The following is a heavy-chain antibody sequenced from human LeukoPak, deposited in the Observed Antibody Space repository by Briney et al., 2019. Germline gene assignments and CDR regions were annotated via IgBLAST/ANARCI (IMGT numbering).Heavy chain of an antibody. J-gene: IGHJ4*02. CDR3: ARTNYGDYSDY. D-gene: IGHD4-17*01. V-gene: IGHV3-30*02. CDR1: GFTFSSYG. Sequence: GGSLSLSCAASGFTFSSYGMHWVRQAPGKGLEWVAFIRYDGSNKYYADSVKGRFTISRDNSKNTLYLQMNSLRAEDTTLYHCARTNYGDYSDYWGQGTLVTVSS. CDR2: IRYDGSNK.